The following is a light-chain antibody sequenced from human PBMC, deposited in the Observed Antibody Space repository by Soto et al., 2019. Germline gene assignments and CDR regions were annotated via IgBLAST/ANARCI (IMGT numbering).Light chain of an antibody. CDR2: HAS. CDR3: QQYNTYS. J-gene: IGKJ1*01. Sequence: DIVMTQSPDSLAVSLGERATINCKSSQIVLYSSNNKNYLAWYQQKPGTAPKLLIYHASTLESGVPSRFSGSGSGTEFSLTISSLQPDDFATYYCQQYNTYSFGQGTKVDI. V-gene: IGKV4-1*01. CDR1: QIVLYSSNNKNY.